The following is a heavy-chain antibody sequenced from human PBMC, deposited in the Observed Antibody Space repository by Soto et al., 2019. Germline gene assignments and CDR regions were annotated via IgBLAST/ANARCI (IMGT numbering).Heavy chain of an antibody. CDR3: VRGSYGDYDS. CDR2: LDPSSTYI. D-gene: IGHD4-17*01. Sequence: EVQLVESGGGLVKPGWSLRLSCAASGFTFSAYTMNWVRQAPGKGLEWVSSLDPSSTYIYYADSVKGRFTLSRDNAKNSLFLRLNSRRADDTALYYCVRGSYGDYDSWGQGTLVTVSS. V-gene: IGHV3-21*02. CDR1: GFTFSAYT. J-gene: IGHJ5*01.